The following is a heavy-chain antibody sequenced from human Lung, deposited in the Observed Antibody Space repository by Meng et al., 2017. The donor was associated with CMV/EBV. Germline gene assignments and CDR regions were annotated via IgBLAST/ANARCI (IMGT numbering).Heavy chain of an antibody. D-gene: IGHD1-26*01. J-gene: IGHJ4*02. CDR1: GYTFASYY. Sequence: SVXVSXXASGYTFASYYVHWVRQAPGQGLEWLGLINPSDDYTEYAQKFQGRVTMTRDTSTNTVYMDLSSLRSEDTAVYYCARDPIVGADFDFDYWGQGTRVXVSS. CDR3: ARDPIVGADFDFDY. V-gene: IGHV1-46*01. CDR2: INPSDDYT.